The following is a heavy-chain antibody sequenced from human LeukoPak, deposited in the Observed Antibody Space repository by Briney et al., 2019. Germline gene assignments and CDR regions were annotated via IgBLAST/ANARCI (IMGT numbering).Heavy chain of an antibody. CDR3: ARFARGDLYNWFDP. D-gene: IGHD3-3*01. V-gene: IGHV4-38-2*02. J-gene: IGHJ5*02. Sequence: PSETLSLTCTVSGYSISSGYYWGWIRQPPGKGLEWIGSIYHSGSTYYNPSLKSRVTISVDTSKNQFSLKLSPVTAADTAVYYCARFARGDLYNWFDPWGQGTLVTVSS. CDR2: IYHSGST. CDR1: GYSISSGYY.